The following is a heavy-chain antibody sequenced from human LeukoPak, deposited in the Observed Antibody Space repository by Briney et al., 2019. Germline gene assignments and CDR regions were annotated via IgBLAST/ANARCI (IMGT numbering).Heavy chain of an antibody. J-gene: IGHJ4*02. CDR3: ASTYYYDSSGYFPGAY. CDR2: ISAYNGNT. Sequence: ASVKVSCKASGYTFTSYGISWVRQAPGQGLEWMGWISAYNGNTNYAQKLQGRVTMTTDTSTSTAYMELRSLRSDDTAVYYCASTYYYDSSGYFPGAYWGQGTLVTVSS. V-gene: IGHV1-18*01. D-gene: IGHD3-22*01. CDR1: GYTFTSYG.